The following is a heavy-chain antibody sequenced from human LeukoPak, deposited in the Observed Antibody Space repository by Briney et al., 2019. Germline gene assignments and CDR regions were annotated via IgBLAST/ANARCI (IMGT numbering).Heavy chain of an antibody. V-gene: IGHV1-8*01. Sequence: ASVKVSCKASGYTFTSYDINWVRQATGQGLEWMGWMNPNSGNTGYAQKFQGRVTMTRNTSISTAYMELSSLRSEDTAVYYCASATLLLWFGEFGLWGQGTLVTVSS. CDR2: MNPNSGNT. J-gene: IGHJ5*02. CDR1: GYTFTSYD. CDR3: ASATLLLWFGEFGL. D-gene: IGHD3-10*01.